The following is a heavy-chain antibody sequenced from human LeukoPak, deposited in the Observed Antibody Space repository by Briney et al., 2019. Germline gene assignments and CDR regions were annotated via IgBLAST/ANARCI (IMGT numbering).Heavy chain of an antibody. V-gene: IGHV3-23*01. CDR1: DFSFITYA. CDR3: ARDGYSGNDGI. CDR2: ISGVGDAT. J-gene: IGHJ4*02. Sequence: PGGSLRLSCAASDFSFITYAMSWVRQAPGKGLEWVSTISGVGDATYYADSVKGRFTISRDNSKNTLDLQMNSLRAEDTAVYYCARDGYSGNDGIWGQGTLVTVSS. D-gene: IGHD5-12*01.